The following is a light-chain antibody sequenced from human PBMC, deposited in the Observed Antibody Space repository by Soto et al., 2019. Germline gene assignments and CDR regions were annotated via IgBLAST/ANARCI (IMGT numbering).Light chain of an antibody. V-gene: IGLV1-51*01. Sequence: QSVLTQPPSVSEAPGQKVTISCFGSSSNIGSNYVSWYQQLPGTAPKLLIYDNNMRPSGIPDRFSGSKSGTSATLGITGLQTGDEADYYCGTWDSSLSAVVFGGGAKVTVL. CDR3: GTWDSSLSAVV. CDR1: SSNIGSNY. CDR2: DNN. J-gene: IGLJ2*01.